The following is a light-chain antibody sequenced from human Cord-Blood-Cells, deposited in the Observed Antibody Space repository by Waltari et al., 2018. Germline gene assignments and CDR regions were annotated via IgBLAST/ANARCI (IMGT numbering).Light chain of an antibody. V-gene: IGLV2-14*03. CDR1: SSDAGGSNY. CDR3: SSYTSSSTWV. CDR2: DVS. J-gene: IGLJ3*02. Sequence: QSALTQPASVSGSPGQSITISFTGTSSDAGGSNYGSWYQQHPGKAPTLMISDVSNRPSGVSNRFSGSKSGNTASLTISGLQAEDEADYYCSSYTSSSTWVFGGGTKLTVL.